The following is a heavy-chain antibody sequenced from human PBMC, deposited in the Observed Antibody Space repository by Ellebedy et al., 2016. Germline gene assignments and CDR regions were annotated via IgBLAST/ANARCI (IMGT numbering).Heavy chain of an antibody. CDR2: ISGSGGST. Sequence: GGSLRLXXAASGFTFSSYAMSWVRQAPGKGLEWVSAISGSGGSTYYADSVKGRFTISRDNSKNTLYLQMNSLGAEDTAVYYCAKSLIAARPYYFDYWGQGTLVTVSS. CDR1: GFTFSSYA. CDR3: AKSLIAARPYYFDY. V-gene: IGHV3-23*01. D-gene: IGHD6-6*01. J-gene: IGHJ4*02.